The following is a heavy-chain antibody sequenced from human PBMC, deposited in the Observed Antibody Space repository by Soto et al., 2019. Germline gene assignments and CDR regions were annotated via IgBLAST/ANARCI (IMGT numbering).Heavy chain of an antibody. D-gene: IGHD3-9*01. J-gene: IGHJ4*02. CDR1: GFTFSSYA. CDR2: ISGSDIST. V-gene: IGHV3-23*01. CDR3: AKGLGSRYFDWFNGIDY. Sequence: EVQLLESGGGLVQPGGSLRLSCAASGFTFSSYAMSWVRQAPGKGLEWVSAISGSDISTYYADSVKGRFTIFRDNSKNTLDLQMNSLRAEDTALYYCAKGLGSRYFDWFNGIDYWGQGTLVTVSS.